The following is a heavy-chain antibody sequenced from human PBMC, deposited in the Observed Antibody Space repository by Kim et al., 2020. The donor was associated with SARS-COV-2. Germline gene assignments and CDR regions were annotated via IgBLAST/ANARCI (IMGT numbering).Heavy chain of an antibody. V-gene: IGHV4-31*01. CDR3: ALRRHAFDY. D-gene: IGHD5-12*01. Sequence: GRTYYIPSRRTTVTMSVDPSKNQFSLKLSSVTAADTAVYYCALRRHAFDYWGQGTLVTVSS. J-gene: IGHJ4*02. CDR2: GRT.